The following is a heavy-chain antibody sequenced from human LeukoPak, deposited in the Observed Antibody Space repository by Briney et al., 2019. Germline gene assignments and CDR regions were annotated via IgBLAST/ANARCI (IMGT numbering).Heavy chain of an antibody. V-gene: IGHV4-34*01. CDR2: INHSGST. CDR1: GGSFSGYY. J-gene: IGHJ5*02. D-gene: IGHD6-13*01. CDR3: ARRGGYRGIAAAGTWFDP. Sequence: SETLSLTCAVYGGSFSGYYWSWIRQPPGKGLEWIGEINHSGSTNYNPSLKSRVTISVDTSKNQFSLKLSSVTAADTAVYYCARRGGYRGIAAAGTWFDPWGQGTLVTASS.